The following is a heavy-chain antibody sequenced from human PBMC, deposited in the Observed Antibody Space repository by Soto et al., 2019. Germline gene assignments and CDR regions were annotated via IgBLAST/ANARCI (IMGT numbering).Heavy chain of an antibody. CDR2: IYYSGST. CDR1: RGSISSGDYY. CDR3: ARWWSGSRQGFDP. J-gene: IGHJ5*02. Sequence: QVQLQESGPGLVKPSQTLSLTCTVSRGSISSGDYYWSWIRQNPGKGLEWIGDIYYSGSTYYNPSLKSRVTISVDTSKNQFSLKLSSVTAADTAVYYCARWWSGSRQGFDPWGQGTLVTVSS. D-gene: IGHD3-3*01. V-gene: IGHV4-31*03.